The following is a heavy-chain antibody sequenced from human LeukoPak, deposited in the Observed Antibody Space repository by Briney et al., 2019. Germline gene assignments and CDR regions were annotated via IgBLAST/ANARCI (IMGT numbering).Heavy chain of an antibody. CDR3: ARDPSGSPVFDP. CDR2: IKQDGSVT. D-gene: IGHD3-10*01. Sequence: GGSLRLSCAASGFTFSSYGMHWVRQAPGKGLEWVANIKQDGSVTNYVDFVKGRFAISRDNARNSLFLQMNSLRVEDTAVYYCARDPSGSPVFDPWGQGTLVTVSS. J-gene: IGHJ5*02. V-gene: IGHV3-7*01. CDR1: GFTFSSYG.